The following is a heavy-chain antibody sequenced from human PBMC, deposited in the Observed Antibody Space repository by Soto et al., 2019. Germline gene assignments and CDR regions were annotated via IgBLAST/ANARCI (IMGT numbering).Heavy chain of an antibody. CDR2: ISAYNGNT. CDR1: GYTFTSYG. J-gene: IGHJ5*02. D-gene: IGHD5-18*01. V-gene: IGHV1-18*01. Sequence: QVQLVQSGAEVKKPGASVKVSCKASGYTFTSYGISWVRQAPGQGLEWMGWISAYNGNTNYAQKLQGRVTMTTDTYTSTAYRELRSLRSDDTAVYYCAREVRGTAMGFTAGDWFDPWGQGTLVTVSS. CDR3: AREVRGTAMGFTAGDWFDP.